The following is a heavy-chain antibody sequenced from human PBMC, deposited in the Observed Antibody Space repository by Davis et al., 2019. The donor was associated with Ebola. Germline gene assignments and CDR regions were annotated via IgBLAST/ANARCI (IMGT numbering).Heavy chain of an antibody. D-gene: IGHD6-13*01. CDR1: GGSISSGSYY. V-gene: IGHV4-61*09. CDR3: ARAAGIAAAGTPFGFDL. CDR2: IYTSGST. J-gene: IGHJ2*01. Sequence: PSETLSLTCTVSGGSISSGSYYWSWIRQPAGKGLEWIGHIYTSGSTNYNPSLKSRVTISVDTSKNQFSLKLSSVTAADTAVYYCARAAGIAAAGTPFGFDLWGRGTLVTVSS.